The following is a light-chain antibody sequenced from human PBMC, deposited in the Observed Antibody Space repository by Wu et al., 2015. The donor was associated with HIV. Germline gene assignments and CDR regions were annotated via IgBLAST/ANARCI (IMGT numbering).Light chain of an antibody. CDR1: QNVDNY. V-gene: IGKV3-15*01. Sequence: VLTQSPATLFLSPGERATLSCRASQNVDNYLAWYQQKPGQAPRLLIYDASTRATGIPARFSGSGSGTEFTLTISSMQSEDFAVYYCRQYNNWPGTFGQGTKVEIK. CDR2: DAS. J-gene: IGKJ1*01. CDR3: RQYNNWPGT.